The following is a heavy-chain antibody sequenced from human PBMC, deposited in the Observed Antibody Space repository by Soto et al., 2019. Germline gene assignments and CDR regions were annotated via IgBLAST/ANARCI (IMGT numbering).Heavy chain of an antibody. Sequence: ASVKVSCKTSGYIFTAYSMHWVRQAPGQGLEWMGVVNPSGGSAHYAQSFEGRVTLSRDTSTSTFYMELSSLRSEDTAVYYCAREENCRGGTCYSEYFHHWGQGTLVTVSS. V-gene: IGHV1-46*01. CDR1: GYIFTAYS. CDR3: AREENCRGGTCYSEYFHH. D-gene: IGHD2-15*01. J-gene: IGHJ1*01. CDR2: VNPSGGSA.